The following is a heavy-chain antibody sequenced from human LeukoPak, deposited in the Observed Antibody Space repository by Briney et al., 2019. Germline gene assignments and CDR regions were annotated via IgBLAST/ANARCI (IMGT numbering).Heavy chain of an antibody. CDR2: IDTDGSTA. CDR3: ARNLYDSGGYYLGLDY. Sequence: GGSLRLSCAAPGFTFRSYWMHWVRHAPGKGLVWVSHIDTDGSTATYADSVRGRFTISRDNAKNTLYLQMNSLSAEDTAVYYCARNLYDSGGYYLGLDYWGQGTLVTVSS. CDR1: GFTFRSYW. D-gene: IGHD3-22*01. J-gene: IGHJ4*02. V-gene: IGHV3-74*01.